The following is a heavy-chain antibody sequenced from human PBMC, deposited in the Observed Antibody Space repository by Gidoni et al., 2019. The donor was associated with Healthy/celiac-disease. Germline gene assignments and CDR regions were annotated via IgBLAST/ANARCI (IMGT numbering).Heavy chain of an antibody. J-gene: IGHJ5*02. CDR2: IIPIFGTA. CDR3: AREFGGTDGWDWFDP. D-gene: IGHD1-26*01. V-gene: IGHV1-69*06. CDR1: GGPFSSYA. Sequence: QVQLVQSGAEVKKPGSSVKVSCKASGGPFSSYAISWVRQAPGQGLEWMGGIIPIFGTANYAQKCQGRVTITADKSTSTAYMELSSLRSEDTAVYYCAREFGGTDGWDWFDPWSQGTLVTVSS.